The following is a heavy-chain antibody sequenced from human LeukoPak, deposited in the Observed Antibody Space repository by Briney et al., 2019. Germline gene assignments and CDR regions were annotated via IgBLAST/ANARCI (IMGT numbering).Heavy chain of an antibody. Sequence: GGSLRLSCAASGFTFSGFAMSWVRRTPGKGREWVSGISGSGDNTLYADSVKGRFAISRDNPKNTLYLEMNSLRAEDTAIYYCAKMKGHPLPKYYMDVWGQGTTVTVSS. CDR3: AKMKGHPLPKYYMDV. CDR1: GFTFSGFA. D-gene: IGHD1-26*01. J-gene: IGHJ6*01. CDR2: ISGSGDNT. V-gene: IGHV3-23*01.